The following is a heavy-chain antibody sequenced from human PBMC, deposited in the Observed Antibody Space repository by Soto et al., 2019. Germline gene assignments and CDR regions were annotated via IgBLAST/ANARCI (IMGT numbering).Heavy chain of an antibody. D-gene: IGHD3-22*01. J-gene: IGHJ4*02. CDR3: ARGRNYYDSSGYHPSFLY. CDR2: IFQSGST. CDR1: GASFSTNNW. Sequence: SETLSLTCAVSGASFSTNNWWSWVRQSPGKGLEWIGEIFQSGSTNYNPSLKSRVTISIDKSNNHFSLKLSSVTAADTAVYYCARGRNYYDSSGYHPSFLYGGQGTLVTVS. V-gene: IGHV4-4*02.